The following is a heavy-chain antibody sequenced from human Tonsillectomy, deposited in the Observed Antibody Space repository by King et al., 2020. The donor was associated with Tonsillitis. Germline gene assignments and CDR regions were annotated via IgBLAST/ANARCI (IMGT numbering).Heavy chain of an antibody. D-gene: IGHD4-17*01. Sequence: VQLVESGGGLVQPGRSLRLSCTASGFTFGDYAMSWFRQAPGKGLEWVGFIRSKAYGGTTEYAASVKGRFTISRDDSKSIAYLQMNSLETEDTAVYYCTRDVYGSRVTGWYFDLWGRGTLVTVSS. J-gene: IGHJ2*01. V-gene: IGHV3-49*03. CDR1: GFTFGDYA. CDR3: TRDVYGSRVTGWYFDL. CDR2: IRSKAYGGTT.